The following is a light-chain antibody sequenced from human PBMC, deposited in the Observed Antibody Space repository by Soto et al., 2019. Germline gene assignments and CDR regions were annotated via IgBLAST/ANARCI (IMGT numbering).Light chain of an antibody. J-gene: IGKJ1*01. CDR3: QQGYSSRWT. CDR1: QNIRSY. Sequence: DIQMTQSPSSLSASVGDRVTITCRASQNIRSYLNWYQQKPGKAPQLLIYATSSLQTGVPSRFSAGGSGTDFSLVISDLQPEDSATYYCQQGYSSRWTSCRGAKVEI. CDR2: ATS. V-gene: IGKV1-39*01.